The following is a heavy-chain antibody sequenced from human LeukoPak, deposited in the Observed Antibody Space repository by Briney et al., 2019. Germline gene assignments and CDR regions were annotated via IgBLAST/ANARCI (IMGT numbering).Heavy chain of an antibody. J-gene: IGHJ5*02. V-gene: IGHV1-8*02. D-gene: IGHD3-3*01. Sequence: VASVKVSCKASGYTFTSYGISWVRQATGQGLEWMGWMNPNSGNTGYAQKFQGRVTMTRNTSISTAYMELSSLRSEDTAVYYCARAPDSDYDFWSGTDYNWFDPWGQGTLVTVSS. CDR2: MNPNSGNT. CDR3: ARAPDSDYDFWSGTDYNWFDP. CDR1: GYTFTSYG.